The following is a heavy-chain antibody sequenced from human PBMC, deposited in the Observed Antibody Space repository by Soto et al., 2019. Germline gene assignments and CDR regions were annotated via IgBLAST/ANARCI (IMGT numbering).Heavy chain of an antibody. CDR1: GFTFSSYE. CDR3: ARDGAVFGRLGELSSLNFDY. Sequence: GGSLRLSCAAAGFTFSSYEMNWVRQAPGKGLEWVSYISSSGSTIYYADSVKGRFTISRDNAKNSLYLQMNSLRAEDTAVYYCARDGAVFGRLGELSSLNFDYWGQGTLVTV. CDR2: ISSSGSTI. V-gene: IGHV3-48*03. D-gene: IGHD3-16*02. J-gene: IGHJ4*02.